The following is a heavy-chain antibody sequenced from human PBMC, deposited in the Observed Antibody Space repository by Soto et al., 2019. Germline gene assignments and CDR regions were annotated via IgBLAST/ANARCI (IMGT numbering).Heavy chain of an antibody. CDR2: IRSKANSYAT. CDR3: ISAYYFDY. D-gene: IGHD2-15*01. V-gene: IGHV3-73*01. J-gene: IGHJ4*02. Sequence: EVQLVESGGGLVQPGGSLKLSCAASGFTFSGSAMHWVRQASGKGLEWVGRIRSKANSYATAYAASVKGRFTISRDDSKNTAYLQMNSLKTEETDVYYCISAYYFDYWAQGTLVTVSS. CDR1: GFTFSGSA.